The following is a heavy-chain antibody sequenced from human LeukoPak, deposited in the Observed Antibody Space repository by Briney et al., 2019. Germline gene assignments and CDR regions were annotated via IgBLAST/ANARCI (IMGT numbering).Heavy chain of an antibody. D-gene: IGHD3-3*01. CDR2: IYSGGST. Sequence: GGSLRLSCAASGFTVSSNYMSWVRQAPGKGLEWVSVIYSGGSTYYADSVKGRFTISRDNSKNTLYLQMNSLRAEDTAVYYCAKSPHYDFWSGYYTGMGYFDYWGQGTLVTVSS. V-gene: IGHV3-53*01. CDR1: GFTVSSNY. CDR3: AKSPHYDFWSGYYTGMGYFDY. J-gene: IGHJ4*02.